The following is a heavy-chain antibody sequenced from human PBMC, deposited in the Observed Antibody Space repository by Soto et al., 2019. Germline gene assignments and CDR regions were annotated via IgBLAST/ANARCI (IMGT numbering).Heavy chain of an antibody. V-gene: IGHV4-30-2*01. CDR3: ARGVTLGGFDY. CDR1: GGSIRNSGYC. CDR2: IYHSGST. D-gene: IGHD4-4*01. J-gene: IGHJ4*02. Sequence: SVPLSVTWTVSGGSIRNSGYCWVWIRQPPGKGLEWIGNIYHSGSTYYNPSLKSRVTISVDRSKNQFSLKLSSVTAADTAVYYCARGVTLGGFDYWGQGTLVTVSS.